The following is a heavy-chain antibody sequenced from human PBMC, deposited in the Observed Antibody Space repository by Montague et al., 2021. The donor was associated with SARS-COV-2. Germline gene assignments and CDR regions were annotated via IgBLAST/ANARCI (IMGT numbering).Heavy chain of an antibody. Sequence: CAISGDSVSSKSVAWNRIGQSPSRGLEWLGRTYYRSKWDSDYAEXVKRRLVITPDTSKNHFSLRLSSVTAADSAVFYCARWGLNNAFDIWGLGTMITISS. J-gene: IGHJ3*02. V-gene: IGHV6-1*01. CDR1: GDSVSSKSVA. CDR2: TYYRSKWDS. CDR3: ARWGLNNAFDI. D-gene: IGHD1/OR15-1a*01.